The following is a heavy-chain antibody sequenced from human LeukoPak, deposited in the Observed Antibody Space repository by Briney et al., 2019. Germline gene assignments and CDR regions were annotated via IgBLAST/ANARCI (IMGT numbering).Heavy chain of an antibody. V-gene: IGHV4-59*08. CDR1: GGSISSYY. Sequence: SETLSLTCTVSGGSISSYYWSWIRQPPGKGLEWIGYIYFSGTTSYNPSLKSRVTISVDTSKNQFSLRLSSVTAAATAVYYCARQRGRWDSFDYWGQGTLVTVSS. CDR3: ARQRGRWDSFDY. J-gene: IGHJ4*02. D-gene: IGHD1-26*01. CDR2: IYFSGTT.